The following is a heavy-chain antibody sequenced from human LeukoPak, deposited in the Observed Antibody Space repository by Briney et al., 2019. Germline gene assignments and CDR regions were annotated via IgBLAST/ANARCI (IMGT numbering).Heavy chain of an antibody. J-gene: IGHJ3*02. V-gene: IGHV3-23*01. CDR2: ISGSGGST. Sequence: PGGSLRLSCAASRFTFSSYAMSWVRQAPGKGLEWVSAISGSGGSTYYADSVKGRFTISRDNSKNTLYLQMNSLRAEGTAVYYCARSSYYYDSSGYYSDAFDIWGQGTMVTVSS. CDR1: RFTFSSYA. D-gene: IGHD3-22*01. CDR3: ARSSYYYDSSGYYSDAFDI.